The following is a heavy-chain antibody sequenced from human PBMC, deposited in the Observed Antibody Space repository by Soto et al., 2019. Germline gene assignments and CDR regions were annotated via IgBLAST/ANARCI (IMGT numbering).Heavy chain of an antibody. J-gene: IGHJ4*02. CDR1: GFTFRTYV. D-gene: IGHD6-13*01. CDR3: AREPEGIAAALDY. Sequence: GGSRRLSCAASGFTFRTYVMNWVRRAPGGGLEWVASISSSGSFIYYADSVKGRFTISRDDAEKSLYLQMNSLRAEDTALYYCAREPEGIAAALDYWGQGTLVTVSS. V-gene: IGHV3-21*01. CDR2: ISSSGSFI.